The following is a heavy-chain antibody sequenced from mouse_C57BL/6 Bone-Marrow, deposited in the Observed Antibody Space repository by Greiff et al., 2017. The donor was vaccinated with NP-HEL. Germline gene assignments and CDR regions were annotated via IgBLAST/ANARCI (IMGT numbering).Heavy chain of an antibody. CDR2: INPNNGGT. Sequence: EVQLQQSGPELVKPGASVKISCKASGYTFTDYYMNWVKQSHGKSLEWIGDINPNNGGTSYNQKFKGKATLTVDKSSSTAYMELRSLTSEDSAVYYCARGYGSSCDYWGQGTTLTVSS. CDR3: ARGYGSSCDY. J-gene: IGHJ2*01. D-gene: IGHD1-1*01. V-gene: IGHV1-26*01. CDR1: GYTFTDYY.